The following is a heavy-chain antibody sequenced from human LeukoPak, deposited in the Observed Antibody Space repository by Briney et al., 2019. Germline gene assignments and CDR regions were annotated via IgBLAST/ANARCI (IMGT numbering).Heavy chain of an antibody. CDR2: IYYSGST. CDR1: GGSVSSGSYY. D-gene: IGHD1-26*01. V-gene: IGHV4-61*01. CDR3: ARVTVGASWFDY. Sequence: SETLSPTCTVSGGSVSSGSYYWSWIRQPPGKGLEWIGYIYYSGSTNYNPSLKSRVTISVDTSKNQFSLKLSSVTAADTAVYYCARVTVGASWFDYWGQGTLVTVSS. J-gene: IGHJ4*02.